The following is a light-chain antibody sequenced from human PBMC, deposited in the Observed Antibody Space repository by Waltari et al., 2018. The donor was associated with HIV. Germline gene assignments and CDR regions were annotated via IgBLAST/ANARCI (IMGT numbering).Light chain of an antibody. CDR2: GNT. V-gene: IGLV1-40*01. CDR3: QSYDNTVNGWV. Sequence: QSVLTQPPSVSGAPGQHVTVSCTGRSSNIRPTYDFHWYQFLPGEVPKLLIYGNTIRPAGVPGRFSGSSSGTSASLAITGLQPADEADYYCQSYDNTVNGWVFGGGTRVTV. CDR1: SSNIRPTYD. J-gene: IGLJ3*02.